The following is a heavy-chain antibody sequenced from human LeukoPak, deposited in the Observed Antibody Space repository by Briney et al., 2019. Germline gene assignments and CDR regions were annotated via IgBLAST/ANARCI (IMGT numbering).Heavy chain of an antibody. CDR3: ARAPPGGYSGSYYFDY. CDR2: IYTSGST. D-gene: IGHD1-26*01. V-gene: IGHV4-4*07. Sequence: PPETLSLTCTVSGGSISSYYWSWIRQPAGKGLEWIGRIYTSGSTNYNPSLKSRVTMSVDTSKNQFSLKLSSVTAADTAVYYCARAPPGGYSGSYYFDYWGQGTLVTVSS. J-gene: IGHJ4*02. CDR1: GGSISSYY.